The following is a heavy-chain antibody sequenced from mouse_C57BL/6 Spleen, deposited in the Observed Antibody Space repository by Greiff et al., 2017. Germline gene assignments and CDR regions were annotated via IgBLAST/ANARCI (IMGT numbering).Heavy chain of an antibody. Sequence: VQLQQSGPELVKPGASVKISCKASGYTFTDYYMNWVKQSHGKSLEWIGDINPNNGGTSYNQKFKGKATLTVDKSSSTAYMELRSLTSEDSAVYYCASPGYWFAYWGQGTLVTVSA. V-gene: IGHV1-26*01. CDR3: ASPGYWFAY. J-gene: IGHJ3*01. CDR2: INPNNGGT. D-gene: IGHD2-2*01. CDR1: GYTFTDYY.